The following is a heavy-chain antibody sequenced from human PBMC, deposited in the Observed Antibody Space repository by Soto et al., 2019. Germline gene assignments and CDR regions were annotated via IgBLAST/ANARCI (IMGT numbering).Heavy chain of an antibody. Sequence: QVQLVESGGGVVQPGRSLRLSCAASGFTFSSYGMHWVRQAPGKGLEWVAVIWFDGSNKFYADSVKGRFTISRDNSKYTVSLQMNSLRDVDSAAYYCATTGPYWGQGTLVTVSS. CDR1: GFTFSSYG. CDR3: ATTGPY. V-gene: IGHV3-33*01. CDR2: IWFDGSNK. J-gene: IGHJ4*02.